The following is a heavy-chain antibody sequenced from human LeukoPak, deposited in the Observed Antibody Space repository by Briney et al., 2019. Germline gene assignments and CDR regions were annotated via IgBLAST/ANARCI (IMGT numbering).Heavy chain of an antibody. D-gene: IGHD2-15*01. Sequence: PGGSLRLSCAAPGFTFSGSAMHWVRQASGKGLEWVGRIRSKANSYATAYAASVKGRFTISRDDSKNTAYLQMNSLKTEDTAVYYCTRLAARTLHSSGGSCYSGYWGQGTLVTVSS. CDR1: GFTFSGSA. J-gene: IGHJ4*02. CDR3: TRLAARTLHSSGGSCYSGY. V-gene: IGHV3-73*01. CDR2: IRSKANSYAT.